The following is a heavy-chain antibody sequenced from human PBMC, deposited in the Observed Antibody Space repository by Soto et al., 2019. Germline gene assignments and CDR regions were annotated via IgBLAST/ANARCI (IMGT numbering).Heavy chain of an antibody. J-gene: IGHJ4*01. Sequence: SETLSLTCAISGDSVSSNSAAWNWIRQSPSRGLEWLGRTYYRSKWYNDYAVSVRSRITIKPDTSKNQFSLQLKSVNPEDTAAYFCARDTEFYDCGGNYYSRPFDYWGQGTLVTVSS. CDR2: TYYRSKWYN. CDR1: GDSVSSNSAA. D-gene: IGHD2-21*01. V-gene: IGHV6-1*01. CDR3: ARDTEFYDCGGNYYSRPFDY.